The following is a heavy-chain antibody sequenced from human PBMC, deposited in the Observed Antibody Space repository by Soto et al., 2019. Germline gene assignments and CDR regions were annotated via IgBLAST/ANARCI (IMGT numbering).Heavy chain of an antibody. CDR1: GGSISSGGYS. CDR2: IYHSGST. V-gene: IGHV4-30-2*01. Sequence: QLQLQESGSGLVKPSQTLSLTCAVSGGSISSGGYSWSWIRQPPGKGLEWIGYIYHSGSTYYNPSLKSRVTISVDRSKNQFSLKLSSVTAADTAVYYCARAEYQLLGYYYCGMDVWGQGTTVTVSS. J-gene: IGHJ6*02. CDR3: ARAEYQLLGYYYCGMDV. D-gene: IGHD2-2*01.